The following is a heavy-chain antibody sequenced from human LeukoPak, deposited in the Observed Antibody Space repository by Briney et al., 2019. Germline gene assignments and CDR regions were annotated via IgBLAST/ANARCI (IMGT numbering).Heavy chain of an antibody. D-gene: IGHD3-3*01. CDR3: ARASGGYYDFWSGYYGDFDY. Sequence: GGSLRLSCEGSAFIFSGHWMNWVRQTPGKGLEWVASIKEDGSERQYVDSVKGRFSISRDNTKGSLFLQLNSLRAEDTAVYYCARASGGYYDFWSGYYGDFDYWGQGTLVTVSS. V-gene: IGHV3-7*03. CDR1: AFIFSGHW. J-gene: IGHJ4*02. CDR2: IKEDGSER.